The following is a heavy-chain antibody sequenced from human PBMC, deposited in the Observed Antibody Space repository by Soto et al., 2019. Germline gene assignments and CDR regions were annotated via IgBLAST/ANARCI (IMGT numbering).Heavy chain of an antibody. Sequence: GGSLRLSCAASGFTFSTYAMAWVRQAPGKGLEWVSGISTSGSNTYYADSVKGRFSISRDNSKNSLYLQMNSLRAEDTAVYYCARDPLMGNLNYYFDYWGQGTLVTVSS. D-gene: IGHD2-8*01. CDR2: ISTSGSNT. CDR3: ARDPLMGNLNYYFDY. J-gene: IGHJ4*02. CDR1: GFTFSTYA. V-gene: IGHV3-21*04.